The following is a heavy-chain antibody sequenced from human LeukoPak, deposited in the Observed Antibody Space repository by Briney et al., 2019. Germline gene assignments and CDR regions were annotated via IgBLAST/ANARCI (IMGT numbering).Heavy chain of an antibody. V-gene: IGHV3-48*01. CDR2: ISSSSSAI. CDR1: GFTFSSYS. D-gene: IGHD4-11*01. J-gene: IGHJ5*02. CDR3: AREGTTVNHNWFDP. Sequence: PGGSLRLSCAASGFTFSSYSMNWVRQAPGKGLEWVSYISSSSSAIYYADSVKGRFTISRDNAKNSLYLQMNSLRAEDTAVYYCAREGTTVNHNWFDPWGQGTLVTVSS.